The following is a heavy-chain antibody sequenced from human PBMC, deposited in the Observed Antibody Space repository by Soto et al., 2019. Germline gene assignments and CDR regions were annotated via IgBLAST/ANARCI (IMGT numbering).Heavy chain of an antibody. CDR2: INPNSGVT. D-gene: IGHD5-12*01. CDR1: GDRFTDYY. V-gene: IGHV1-2*04. Sequence: QVPLVQSGAEVKEPGASVTVSCRASGDRFTDYYMHWVRQAPGQRLEWMGWINPNSGVTKYAQKFQGWVTMTRDTSIRTVYMQLSRLRFDDTAIYYCARESGGATATLDYYYFYMDVWGTGTTVTVSS. J-gene: IGHJ6*03. CDR3: ARESGGATATLDYYYFYMDV.